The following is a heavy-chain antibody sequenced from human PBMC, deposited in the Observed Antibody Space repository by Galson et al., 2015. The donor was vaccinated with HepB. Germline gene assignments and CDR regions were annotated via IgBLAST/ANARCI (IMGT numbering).Heavy chain of an antibody. J-gene: IGHJ4*02. CDR2: ISYDGSNK. CDR3: ARDRAWAAAAGYFDY. Sequence: FLRLSCAASGFTFSSYAMHWVRQAPGKGLEWVAVISYDGSNKYYADSVKGRFTISRDNSKNTLYLQMNSLRAEDTAVYYCARDRAWAAAAGYFDYWGQGTLVTVSS. CDR1: GFTFSSYA. D-gene: IGHD6-13*01. V-gene: IGHV3-30*04.